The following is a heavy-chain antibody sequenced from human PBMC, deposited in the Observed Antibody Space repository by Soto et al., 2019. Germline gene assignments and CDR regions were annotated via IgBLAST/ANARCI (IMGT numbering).Heavy chain of an antibody. V-gene: IGHV4-34*01. CDR2: INHSGST. CDR1: GGSFSGYY. CDR3: AGARYFDPPWSFYGMDV. Sequence: PSETLSLTCAVYGGSFSGYYWSWIRQPPGKGLEWIGEINHSGSTNYNPSLKSRVTISVDTSKNQFSLKLSSVTAADTAVYYCAGARYFDPPWSFYGMDVWGQGTTVTVSS. J-gene: IGHJ6*02. D-gene: IGHD3-9*01.